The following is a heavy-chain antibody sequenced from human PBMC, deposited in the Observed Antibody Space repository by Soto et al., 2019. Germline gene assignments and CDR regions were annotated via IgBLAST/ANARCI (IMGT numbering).Heavy chain of an antibody. D-gene: IGHD6-13*01. J-gene: IGHJ4*02. CDR3: ARSKPYSSSWPLAPFDY. CDR1: GDSVSSNSAA. CDR2: TYYRSKWYN. V-gene: IGHV6-1*01. Sequence: PSQTLSLTCAISGDSVSSNSAAWNWIRQSPSRGLEWLGRTYYRSKWYNDYAVSVKSRITINPDTSKNQFSLQLNSVTPEDTAVYYCARSKPYSSSWPLAPFDYWGQGTLVTVSS.